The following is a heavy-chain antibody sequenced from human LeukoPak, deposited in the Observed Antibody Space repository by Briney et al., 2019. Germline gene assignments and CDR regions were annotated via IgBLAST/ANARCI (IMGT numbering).Heavy chain of an antibody. V-gene: IGHV4-39*07. J-gene: IGHJ6*03. D-gene: IGHD3-10*01. CDR2: IYYSGST. Sequence: SETLSLTCTVSGGSISSSSYYWGWIRQPPGKGLEWIGSIYYSGSTYYNPSLKSRVTISVDTSKNQFSLKLSSVTAAETAVYYYARVDYNYYYYYMDVWGKGTTVTVSS. CDR3: ARVDYNYYYYYMDV. CDR1: GGSISSSSYY.